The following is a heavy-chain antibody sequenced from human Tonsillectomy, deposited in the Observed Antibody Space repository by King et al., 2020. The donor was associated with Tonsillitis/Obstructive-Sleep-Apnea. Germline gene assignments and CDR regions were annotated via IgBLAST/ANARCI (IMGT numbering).Heavy chain of an antibody. J-gene: IGHJ6*02. CDR1: GFTVSSNY. D-gene: IGHD2-2*02. CDR3: ARERVVVVPAAIPVYYYYGMDV. Sequence: EVQLVQSGGGLIQPGGSVRLSCAASGFTVSSNYMSWVRQAPGKGLEWVSIIYSGGGTYYADSVKGRFTISRDNSKNTLYLQMNSLRAEDTAVYFCARERVVVVPAAIPVYYYYGMDVWGQGTTVTVSS. CDR2: IYSGGGT. V-gene: IGHV3-53*01.